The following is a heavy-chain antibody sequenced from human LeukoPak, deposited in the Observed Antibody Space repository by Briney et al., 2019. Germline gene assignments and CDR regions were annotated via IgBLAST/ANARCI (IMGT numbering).Heavy chain of an antibody. D-gene: IGHD2-2*01. CDR1: GGSFSGYY. J-gene: IGHJ5*02. Sequence: PSETLSLTCAVYGGSFSGYYWSWIRQPPGKGLEWIGEINHTGSTNCNPSLKSRVTISVDTPKNQSSLKLSSVTAADTAMYYCARGEAGYCSSTSCYGFRWFDPWGQGTLVTVSS. CDR2: INHTGST. CDR3: ARGEAGYCSSTSCYGFRWFDP. V-gene: IGHV4-34*01.